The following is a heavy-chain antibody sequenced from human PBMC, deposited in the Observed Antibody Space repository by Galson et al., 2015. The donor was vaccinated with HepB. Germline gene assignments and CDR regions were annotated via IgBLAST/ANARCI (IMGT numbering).Heavy chain of an antibody. CDR3: ARIWYYDFWSGYFDRLGPSPATSVFDY. V-gene: IGHV2-26*01. D-gene: IGHD3-3*01. CDR2: FFSNDEK. Sequence: PALVKPTQTLTLTCTVSGFSLSNARMGVSWIRQPPGKALEWLAHFFSNDEKSYRTSLKNRLTISKDTSKSQVVLTMTNMDPVDTATYYCARIWYYDFWSGYFDRLGPSPATSVFDYWGQGTLVTVSS. CDR1: GFSLSNARMG. J-gene: IGHJ4*02.